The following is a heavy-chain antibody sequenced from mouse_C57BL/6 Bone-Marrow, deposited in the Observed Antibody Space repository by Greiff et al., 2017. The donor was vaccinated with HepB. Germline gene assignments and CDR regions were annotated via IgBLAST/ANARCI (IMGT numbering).Heavy chain of an antibody. D-gene: IGHD1-1*01. CDR3: AKRVFIYYCGSSYAWFAY. CDR2: INPSSGYT. J-gene: IGHJ3*01. CDR1: GYTFTSYW. Sequence: QVQLQQSGAELAKPGASVKLSCKASGYTFTSYWMHWVKQRPGQGLEWIGYINPSSGYTKYNQKFKDKATLTADKSSSTAYMQLSSLTYEDSAVYYCAKRVFIYYCGSSYAWFAYWGQGTLVTVSA. V-gene: IGHV1-7*01.